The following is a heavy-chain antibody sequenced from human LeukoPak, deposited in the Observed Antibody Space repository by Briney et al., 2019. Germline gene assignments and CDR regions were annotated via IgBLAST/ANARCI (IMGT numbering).Heavy chain of an antibody. V-gene: IGHV5-51*01. J-gene: IGHJ4*02. CDR2: IYPGDSDT. CDR1: GYSFTTYW. Sequence: GESLKISCKGSGYSFTTYWIAWVRQMPGKGLEWMGIIYPGDSDTRYSPSFQGQVTISADKSISTAYLQWSSLKASDTAMYYCARPPIIVGDDANDYWGQGTLVTVSS. D-gene: IGHD1-26*01. CDR3: ARPPIIVGDDANDY.